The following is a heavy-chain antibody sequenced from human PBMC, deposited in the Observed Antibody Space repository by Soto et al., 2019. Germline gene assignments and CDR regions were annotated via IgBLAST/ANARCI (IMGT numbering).Heavy chain of an antibody. CDR3: ARSTGGY. V-gene: IGHV3-64*01. CDR1: GFTFSDYA. Sequence: EVQLVESGGGLVQPGGSLRLSCAASGFTFSDYAMHWVRQAPGKGLEYVAAINSNGGGTYYATSVKGRFIISRDNSKNTLYLQMGRLRAEGMALYYCARSTGGYWGQGTLVTVSS. J-gene: IGHJ4*02. CDR2: INSNGGGT. D-gene: IGHD2-8*02.